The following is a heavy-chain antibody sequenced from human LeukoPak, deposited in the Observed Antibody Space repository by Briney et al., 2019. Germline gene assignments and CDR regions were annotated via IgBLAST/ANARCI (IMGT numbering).Heavy chain of an antibody. V-gene: IGHV3-48*01. CDR3: ARLRYYAMDV. CDR2: ISSSSRTI. Sequence: PGGSLRLSCAASGFTFSTYDMNWVRQAPGKGLEWVSYISSSSRTISYAGSVKGRFTISRDNAKNSLYLQMNSLRAEDTAVYYCARLRYYAMDVWGQGTTVTASS. J-gene: IGHJ6*02. CDR1: GFTFSTYD.